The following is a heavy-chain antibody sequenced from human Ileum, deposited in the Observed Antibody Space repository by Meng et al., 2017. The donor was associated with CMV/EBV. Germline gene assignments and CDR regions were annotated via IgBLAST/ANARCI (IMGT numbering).Heavy chain of an antibody. D-gene: IGHD5-12*01. CDR2: IKKDGSEK. V-gene: IGHV3-7*01. CDR3: ARDGGWIINGLDY. J-gene: IGHJ4*02. CDR1: GFSLSSSW. Sequence: GESLKISCAASGFSLSSSWMSWVRQAPGKGLEWVASIKKDGSEKNYVDSVKGRFSISRDNSKNTLYLQMNSLRAEDTAVYYCARDGGWIINGLDYWGQGTLVTVSS.